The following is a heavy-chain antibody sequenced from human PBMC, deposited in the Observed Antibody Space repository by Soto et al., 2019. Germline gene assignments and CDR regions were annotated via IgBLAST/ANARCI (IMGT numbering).Heavy chain of an antibody. CDR3: ARLATVTTDWFDP. CDR2: IYYSGST. Sequence: PSETLSLTCTVSGGSISSSSYYWGWIRQPPGKGLEWIGSIYYSGSTYYNPSLKSRVTISVDTSKNQFSLKLSSVTAADTAVYYCARLATVTTDWFDPWGQGTLVTVSS. V-gene: IGHV4-39*01. CDR1: GGSISSSSYY. J-gene: IGHJ5*02. D-gene: IGHD4-17*01.